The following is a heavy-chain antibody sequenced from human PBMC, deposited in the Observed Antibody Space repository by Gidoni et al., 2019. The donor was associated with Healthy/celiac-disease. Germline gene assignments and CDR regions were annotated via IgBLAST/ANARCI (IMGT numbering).Heavy chain of an antibody. CDR1: GGSISSGSYY. D-gene: IGHD3-10*01. Sequence: QVQLQESGPGLVKPSQTLSLTCTVPGGSISSGSYYWSWIRQPAGKGLEWIGRIYTSGSTNYNPSLKSRVTISVDTSKNQFSLKLSSVTAADTAVYYCARVQLHVTMVRGGVWFDPWGQGTLVTVSS. CDR3: ARVQLHVTMVRGGVWFDP. CDR2: IYTSGST. J-gene: IGHJ5*02. V-gene: IGHV4-61*02.